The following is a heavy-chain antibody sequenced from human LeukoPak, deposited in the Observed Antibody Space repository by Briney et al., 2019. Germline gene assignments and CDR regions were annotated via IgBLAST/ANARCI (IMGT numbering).Heavy chain of an antibody. J-gene: IGHJ6*02. CDR2: IIPILGIA. CDR3: ARERDYYYYGMDV. V-gene: IGHV1-69*02. CDR1: GGTFSSYT. Sequence: GASVKVSCKASGGTFSSYTISWVRQAPGQGLEWMGRIIPILGIANYAQKFQGRVTITADKSTTTAYMELSSLRSEDTAVYYGARERDYYYYGMDVWGQGTTVTVPS.